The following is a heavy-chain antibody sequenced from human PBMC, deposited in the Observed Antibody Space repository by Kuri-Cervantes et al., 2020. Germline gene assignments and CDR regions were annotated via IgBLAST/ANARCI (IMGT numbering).Heavy chain of an antibody. CDR3: ARDAPQQLVGCYGMDV. CDR2: VYYSGST. Sequence: SDTLSLTCTVSGGSISSYYWSWIRQPPGQGLEWIGHVYYSGSTNYNPSLKSRVTIAVDTSKTQFSLNLNSVTAADTAIYYCARDAPQQLVGCYGMDVWGQGTTVTVSS. J-gene: IGHJ6*02. V-gene: IGHV4-59*01. D-gene: IGHD6-13*01. CDR1: GGSISSYY.